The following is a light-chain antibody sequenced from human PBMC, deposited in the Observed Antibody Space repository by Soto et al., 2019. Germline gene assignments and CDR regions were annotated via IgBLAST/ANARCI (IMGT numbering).Light chain of an antibody. CDR3: QQYYTPPYT. J-gene: IGKJ2*01. CDR2: WSS. CDR1: QSLLYSSNNRDY. Sequence: DIVMTQSPDSLAVSLGERATINCKSSQSLLYSSNNRDYLAWHQQKPGKPPKVLLYWSSTRESGVPDRFSGSGSGTDFTLTISSLQAEDVAVYYCQQYYTPPYTFGQGTKLEIK. V-gene: IGKV4-1*01.